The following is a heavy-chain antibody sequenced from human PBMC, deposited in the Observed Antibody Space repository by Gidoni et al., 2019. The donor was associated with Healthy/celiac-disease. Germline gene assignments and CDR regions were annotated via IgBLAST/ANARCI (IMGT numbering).Heavy chain of an antibody. CDR1: GYTVPSYG. D-gene: IGHD1-26*01. CDR3: ARVGHGVGATTSPDY. J-gene: IGHJ4*02. V-gene: IGHV1-18*01. Sequence: QVQLVQSGAEVKKPEASVKGSCNASGYTVPSYGISWGGQAPGKGLEWMGWISAYNGNTNYAQKLQGRVTMTTDTSTSTAYMELRSLRSDDTAVYYCARVGHGVGATTSPDYWGQGTLVTVSS. CDR2: ISAYNGNT.